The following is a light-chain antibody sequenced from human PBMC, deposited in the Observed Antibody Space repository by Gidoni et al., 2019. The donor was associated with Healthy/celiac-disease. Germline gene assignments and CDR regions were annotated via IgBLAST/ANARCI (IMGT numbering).Light chain of an antibody. J-gene: IGLJ1*01. CDR3: SSYTSSSTLYV. CDR1: SSDVGGYNY. V-gene: IGLV2-14*01. Sequence: GSPGQSITISCTGTSSDVGGYNYVSWYQQHPGKAPKLMIYEVSNRPSGVSNRFSGSKSGNTASLTISGLQAEDEADYYCSSYTSSSTLYVFGTGTKVTVL. CDR2: EVS.